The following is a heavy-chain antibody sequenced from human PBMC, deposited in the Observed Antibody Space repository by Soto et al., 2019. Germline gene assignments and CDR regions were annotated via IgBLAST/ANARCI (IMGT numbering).Heavy chain of an antibody. CDR3: APAFGGTSWPNDAFDV. CDR1: GFSFSADGVG. J-gene: IGHJ3*01. D-gene: IGHD3-16*01. V-gene: IGHV2-5*02. Sequence: QITLKESGPTLVKPTQTLTLTGIFSGFSFSADGVGVGWIRQPPGKALEWLALIYWDDDPRYRPSLKSRRTLTKDSSKNQVVLTMTNMDPLDTATYYCAPAFGGTSWPNDAFDVWGQGTVVTASS. CDR2: IYWDDDP.